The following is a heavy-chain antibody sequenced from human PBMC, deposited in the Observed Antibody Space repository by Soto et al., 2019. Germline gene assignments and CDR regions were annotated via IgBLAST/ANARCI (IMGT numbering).Heavy chain of an antibody. CDR2: ISWNSGSI. CDR1: GFTFDDYA. D-gene: IGHD3-22*01. J-gene: IGHJ5*02. CDR3: AKDYAVVGSGFDP. Sequence: EVQLVESGGGLVQPGRSLRLSCAASGFTFDDYAMHWVRQAPGKGLEWVSGISWNSGSIGYADSVKGRFTISRDNAKNSLYLQMNSLRAEDTALYYCAKDYAVVGSGFDPWGQGTLVTVSS. V-gene: IGHV3-9*01.